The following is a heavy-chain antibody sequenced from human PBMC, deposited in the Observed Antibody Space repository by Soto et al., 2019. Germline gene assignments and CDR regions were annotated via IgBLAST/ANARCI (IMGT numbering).Heavy chain of an antibody. V-gene: IGHV1-46*03. D-gene: IGHD6-13*01. J-gene: IGHJ4*02. Sequence: GASVKVSCKAYGYTFTSYYMHWVRQAPGQGLEWMGIINPSGGSTSYAQKFQGRVTMTRDTSTSTVYMELSSLRSEDTAVYYCARWPPSGYSSSWFDYWGQGTLVTVSS. CDR1: GYTFTSYY. CDR3: ARWPPSGYSSSWFDY. CDR2: INPSGGST.